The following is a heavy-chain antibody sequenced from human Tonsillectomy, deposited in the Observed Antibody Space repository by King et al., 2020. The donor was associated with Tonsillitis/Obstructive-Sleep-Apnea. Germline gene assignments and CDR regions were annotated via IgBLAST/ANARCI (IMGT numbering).Heavy chain of an antibody. J-gene: IGHJ6*02. D-gene: IGHD3-10*01. V-gene: IGHV3-30*04. CDR2: ISYDGSNK. CDR3: AASDGDYSYYGMDV. CDR1: GFTFSTYA. Sequence: VQLVESGGGVVQPGRSLRLSCAASGFTFSTYAMHWVRQAPGKGLEWVAVISYDGSNKYYADSVKGRFTISRDNSKNTLYLQMNSLRAEDTAVYSCAASDGDYSYYGMDVWGQGTTVTVS.